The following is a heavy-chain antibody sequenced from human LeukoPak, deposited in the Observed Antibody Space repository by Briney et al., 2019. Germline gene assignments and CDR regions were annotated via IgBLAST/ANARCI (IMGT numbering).Heavy chain of an antibody. CDR1: GDSISMHY. CDR2: VDHTGST. V-gene: IGHV4-59*11. D-gene: IGHD1-1*01. CDR3: ARGRVSSSTWYSTYYYYFYMDV. J-gene: IGHJ6*03. Sequence: PSETLSLTCSVSGDSISMHYWSWIRQPPGKGLEWIGYVDHTGSTNFNPSLNGRVSISRDTTKNLFSLRLRSVTAADTAVYFCARGRVSSSTWYSTYYYYFYMDVWGKGTTVTVSS.